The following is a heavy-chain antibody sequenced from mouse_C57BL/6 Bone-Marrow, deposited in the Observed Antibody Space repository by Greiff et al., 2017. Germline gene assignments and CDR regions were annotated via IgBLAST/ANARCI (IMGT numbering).Heavy chain of an antibody. D-gene: IGHD4-1*01. Sequence: QVQLQQSGAELVRPGTSVKVSCKASGYAFTNYLIEWVKQRPGQGLEWIGVINPGSGGTNYTEKFKGKATLTADKSSSTAYMQLSSLTSEDSAVYFCARAALTVFDYWGQGTTLTVSS. V-gene: IGHV1-54*01. CDR3: ARAALTVFDY. CDR2: INPGSGGT. CDR1: GYAFTNYL. J-gene: IGHJ2*01.